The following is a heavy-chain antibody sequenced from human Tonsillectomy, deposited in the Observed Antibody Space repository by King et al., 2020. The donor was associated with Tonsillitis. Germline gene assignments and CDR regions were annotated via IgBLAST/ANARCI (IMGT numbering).Heavy chain of an antibody. CDR2: VNAGNGNT. Sequence: HVQLVQSGAEVKKPGASVRVSCKASGYTFISYAMHWVRQAPGQRLEWMGWVNAGNGNTKYSQKFQGRVTITRDTSASTAYMELSSLRSEDTAVYYCARVYYGDYGEEWAFDIWGQGTVVTVSS. D-gene: IGHD4-17*01. CDR3: ARVYYGDYGEEWAFDI. V-gene: IGHV1-3*01. CDR1: GYTFISYA. J-gene: IGHJ3*02.